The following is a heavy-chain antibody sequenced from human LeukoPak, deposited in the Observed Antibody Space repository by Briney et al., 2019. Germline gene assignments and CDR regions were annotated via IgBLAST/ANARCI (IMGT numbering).Heavy chain of an antibody. J-gene: IGHJ5*02. CDR3: ARDVGVNINWFDP. CDR2: INRDGSST. Sequence: GGPLRLSCAASGFVFSSYWMHWVRQAPGKGLVWVSHINRDGSSTKYADSVKGRFTISRDNAKNTLYLQMNSLRAEDTAVYYCARDVGVNINWFDPWGQGTLVTVSS. D-gene: IGHD3-22*01. V-gene: IGHV3-74*03. CDR1: GFVFSSYW.